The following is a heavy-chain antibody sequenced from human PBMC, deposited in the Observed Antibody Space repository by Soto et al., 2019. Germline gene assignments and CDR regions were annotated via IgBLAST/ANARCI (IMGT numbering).Heavy chain of an antibody. J-gene: IGHJ4*02. D-gene: IGHD2-2*01. CDR2: INHSGST. Sequence: QVQLQQWGAGLLKPSETLSLTCAVYGGSFSGYYWSWIRQPPGKGLEWIGEINHSGSTNYNPSLKSRVTISVDTSKNQFSLKLSSVTAADTAVYYCARGRVWGWRYCSSTSCYDSLFDYWGQGTLVTVSS. V-gene: IGHV4-34*01. CDR3: ARGRVWGWRYCSSTSCYDSLFDY. CDR1: GGSFSGYY.